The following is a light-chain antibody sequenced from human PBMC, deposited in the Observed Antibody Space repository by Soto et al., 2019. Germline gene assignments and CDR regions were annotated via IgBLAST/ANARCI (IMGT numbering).Light chain of an antibody. V-gene: IGLV3-21*02. CDR3: RVWDSSSDLGV. CDR1: NIGSKS. J-gene: IGLJ1*01. CDR2: ADS. Sequence: SYELTQPPSVSVAPGQTARITCGGNNIGSKSVHWYQQKPGQAPVLVVYADSDRPSGIPERFSGSNSGNTATLTISRVEAGDEADYYCRVWDSSSDLGVFGTGTKVTVL.